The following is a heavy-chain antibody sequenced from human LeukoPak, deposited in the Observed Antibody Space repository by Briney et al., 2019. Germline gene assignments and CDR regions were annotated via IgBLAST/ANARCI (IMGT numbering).Heavy chain of an antibody. J-gene: IGHJ5*02. D-gene: IGHD3-10*01. CDR2: INPNDGST. CDR1: GYTFTNFY. CDR3: ARGGYYGSGNDFRFDP. Sequence: ASVKVSCKASGYTFTNFYMHWVRQAPGQGLEWMGMINPNDGSTSYAQRLRGRVTMTRDTSTSTFYMELSTLRYEDTAIYYCARGGYYGSGNDFRFDPWGQGTLVTVSS. V-gene: IGHV1-46*04.